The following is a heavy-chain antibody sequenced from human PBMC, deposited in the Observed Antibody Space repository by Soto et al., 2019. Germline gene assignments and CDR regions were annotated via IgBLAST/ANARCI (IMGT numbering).Heavy chain of an antibody. CDR2: ISYDGNNK. V-gene: IGHV3-30*03. CDR1: EFTFSSYG. CDR3: ARDTYYHDSSGYYVFDY. D-gene: IGHD3-22*01. J-gene: IGHJ4*02. Sequence: QVQLVESGGGVVQPGRSLTLSCAASEFTFSSYGIHWVRQAPGKGLEWVAIISYDGNNKQYADSVKGRFTISRDNSKSSVHQQMNSLRVEDTAVYYCARDTYYHDSSGYYVFDYWGQGTLVTVSS.